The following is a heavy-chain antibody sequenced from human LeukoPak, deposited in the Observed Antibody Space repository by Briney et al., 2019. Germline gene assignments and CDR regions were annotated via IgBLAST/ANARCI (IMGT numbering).Heavy chain of an antibody. CDR1: GGSFSGYY. J-gene: IGHJ1*01. D-gene: IGHD5-18*01. CDR2: INHSGST. Sequence: SETLSLTCAVYGGSFSGYYWSWIRQPPGKGLEWIGEINHSGSTNYNPSLKSRVTISVDTSKNQFSLKLSSVTAANTAVYYCARAGYSSSEYFQHWGQGTLVTVSS. V-gene: IGHV4-34*01. CDR3: ARAGYSSSEYFQH.